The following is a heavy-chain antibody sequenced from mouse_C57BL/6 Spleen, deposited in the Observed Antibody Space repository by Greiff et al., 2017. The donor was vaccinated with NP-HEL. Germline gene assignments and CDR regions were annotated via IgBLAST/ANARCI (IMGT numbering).Heavy chain of an antibody. V-gene: IGHV3-1*01. CDR1: GYSITSGYD. CDR2: ISYSGST. CDR3: ARPSYGNYGLAY. D-gene: IGHD2-1*01. Sequence: EVKLVESGPGMVKPSQSLSLTCTVTGYSITSGYDWHWIRHFPGNKLEWMGYISYSGSTNYNPSLKSRISITHDTSKNHFFLKLNSVTTEDTATYYCARPSYGNYGLAYWGQGTLVTVSA. J-gene: IGHJ3*01.